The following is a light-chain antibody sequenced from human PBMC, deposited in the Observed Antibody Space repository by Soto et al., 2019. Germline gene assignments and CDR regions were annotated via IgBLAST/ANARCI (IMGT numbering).Light chain of an antibody. Sequence: DLQMNHTPSSLSVSVVDRGTCTGQASQNINNYLNWYQQKPGRAPKLLIYDASNLEAGVPSRFRGSGSGTDFTFTISRLQPEDIATYYCQQYENLPTFGHGTRLEI. V-gene: IGKV1-33*01. CDR2: DAS. J-gene: IGKJ5*01. CDR1: QNINNY. CDR3: QQYENLPT.